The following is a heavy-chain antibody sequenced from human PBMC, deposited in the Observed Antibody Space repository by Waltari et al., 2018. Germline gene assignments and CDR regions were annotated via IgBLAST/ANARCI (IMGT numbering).Heavy chain of an antibody. CDR1: GFSLNTNAVR. Sequence: QITLRESGPTRVKPTQTLALTCSFSGFSLNTNAVRVGWIRQPPGKALESLAIIYWDDDKRYSPSLKNRLTITKDTSTNQVVLTMTNMDPVDTATYYCARRGIYSGSYYDGGYFDFWGQGILVTVSS. CDR3: ARRGIYSGSYYDGGYFDF. J-gene: IGHJ4*02. V-gene: IGHV2-5*02. D-gene: IGHD1-26*01. CDR2: IYWDDDK.